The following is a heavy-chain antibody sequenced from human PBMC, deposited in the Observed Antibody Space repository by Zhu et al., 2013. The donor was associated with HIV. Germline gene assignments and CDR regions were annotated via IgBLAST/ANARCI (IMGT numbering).Heavy chain of an antibody. J-gene: IGHJ3*02. CDR1: GYTFTAYY. CDR3: ARVSTTVRSFDI. V-gene: IGHV1-69*13. D-gene: IGHD4-17*01. CDR2: IIPIFGTT. Sequence: VQLLQSGAEMRKPGASLKLACRTSGYTFTAYYLHWVRQAPGQGLEWMAEIIPIFGTTKYTQKFQGRVTITAAESTSTAYMELRGLGSEDTAVYYCARVSTTVRSFDIWGQGTMVTVSS.